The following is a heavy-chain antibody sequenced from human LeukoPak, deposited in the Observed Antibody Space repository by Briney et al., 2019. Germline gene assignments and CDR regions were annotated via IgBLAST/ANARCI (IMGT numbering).Heavy chain of an antibody. CDR1: GFTFSHYA. CDR3: AKEGDYCSSSGCHKRGIDY. J-gene: IGHJ4*02. V-gene: IGHV3-33*06. CDR2: IWYEGSHD. Sequence: GTSLRLSCAASGFTFSHYAMHWVRQAPGKGLEGVGVIWYEGSHDTYTDSVKGRFTVSRDNFKNVLHLQMNSLRVEDTAVYYCAKEGDYCSSSGCHKRGIDYWGQGTLVTVSS. D-gene: IGHD2-2*01.